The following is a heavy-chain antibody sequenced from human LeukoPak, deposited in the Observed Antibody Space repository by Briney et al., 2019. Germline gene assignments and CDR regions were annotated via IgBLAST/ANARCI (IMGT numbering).Heavy chain of an antibody. V-gene: IGHV3-23*01. CDR2: ISGSGGST. D-gene: IGHD2-8*02. J-gene: IGHJ4*02. CDR3: ARSFVSWWSWENFDY. Sequence: GGSLRLSCAASGFAFSSYAMSWVRQAPGKGLEWVSAISGSGGSTYYADSVKGRFTISRDNSKNTLYLQMNSLRAEDTAVYYCARSFVSWWSWENFDYWGQGTLVTVSS. CDR1: GFAFSSYA.